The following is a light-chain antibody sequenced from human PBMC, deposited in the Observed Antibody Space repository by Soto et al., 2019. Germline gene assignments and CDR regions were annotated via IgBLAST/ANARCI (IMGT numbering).Light chain of an antibody. J-gene: IGKJ1*01. Sequence: IQLTQSPSSLSASVGDRVTITCRASQGISTYLAWYQQKPGKAPKLLIYAASTLHSGVPSRFSGSGSGTDFTLTISSLQPEDVATYYCQQLNSYPPAFGQGTKVDIK. CDR3: QQLNSYPPA. V-gene: IGKV1-9*01. CDR2: AAS. CDR1: QGISTY.